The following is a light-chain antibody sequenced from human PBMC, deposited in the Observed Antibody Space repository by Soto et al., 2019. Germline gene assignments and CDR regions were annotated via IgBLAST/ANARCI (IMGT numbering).Light chain of an antibody. CDR2: DTS. J-gene: IGKJ1*01. CDR1: QIVSSR. V-gene: IGKV3-15*01. CDR3: REYSQWPPGT. Sequence: DIVVTQSPATLSASPGERVTLSCRASQIVSSRLTWYQQRPGQVPRLLIYDTSTRPPGIPARFSSSGSGTEYTLTISSRQSEDFAVSYCREYSQWPPGTFGPGTTVDIK.